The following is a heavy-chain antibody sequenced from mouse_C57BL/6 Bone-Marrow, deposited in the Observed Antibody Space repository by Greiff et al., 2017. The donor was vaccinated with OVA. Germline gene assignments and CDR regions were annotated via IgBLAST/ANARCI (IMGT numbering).Heavy chain of an antibody. D-gene: IGHD2-3*01. CDR1: GFTFSSYA. V-gene: IGHV5-4*01. CDR2: ISDGGSYT. CDR3: ARDNDGYYVGYFDY. Sequence: VQLKESGGGLVKPGGSLKLSCAASGFTFSSYAMSWVRQTPEKRLEWVATISDGGSYTYYPDNVKGRFTISRDNAKNNLYLQMSHLKSEDTAMYYCARDNDGYYVGYFDYWGQGTTLTVSS. J-gene: IGHJ2*01.